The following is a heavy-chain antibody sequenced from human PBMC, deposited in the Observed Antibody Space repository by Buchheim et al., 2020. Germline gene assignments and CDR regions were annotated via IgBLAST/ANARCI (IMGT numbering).Heavy chain of an antibody. CDR3: ARDRYCSGGSCWDAFDI. CDR2: IYYSGST. D-gene: IGHD2-15*01. Sequence: QVQLQESGPGLVRPSGTLSLTCTVSGGSISSGGYYWSWIRQHPGKGLEWIGYIYYSGSTYYNPSLKSRVTISVDTSKNQFSLKLSSVTAADTAVYYCARDRYCSGGSCWDAFDIWGQGT. CDR1: GGSISSGGYY. J-gene: IGHJ3*02. V-gene: IGHV4-31*03.